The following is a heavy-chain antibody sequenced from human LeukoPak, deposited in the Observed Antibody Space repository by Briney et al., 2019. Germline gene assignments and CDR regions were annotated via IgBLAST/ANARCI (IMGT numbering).Heavy chain of an antibody. J-gene: IGHJ4*02. CDR2: ISYDGSNK. Sequence: QSGGSLRLSCAASGFTFRSYAMHWVRQAPGKGLEWVAVISYDGSNKYYADSVKGRFTISRDNSKNTLYLRMDSLRAEDTAVYYCAREDYSRIYFDYWGQGTLVTVSS. V-gene: IGHV3-30-3*01. CDR1: GFTFRSYA. D-gene: IGHD2-21*01. CDR3: AREDYSRIYFDY.